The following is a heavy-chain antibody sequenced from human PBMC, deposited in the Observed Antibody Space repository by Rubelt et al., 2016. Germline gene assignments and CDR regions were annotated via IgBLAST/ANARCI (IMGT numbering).Heavy chain of an antibody. J-gene: IGHJ4*02. CDR1: GGSISSGGYY. D-gene: IGHD1-1*01. Sequence: QVQLQESGPGLVKPSQTLSLTCTVSGGSISSGGYYWSWIRQHPGKGLEWIGNIYYSGYTYYNPSLKSRVTISVDTSKNQFSLRRSSVTAADTAVYYCARGGVNWNDDYWGQGTLVTVAS. CDR2: IYYSGYT. V-gene: IGHV4-31*03. CDR3: ARGGVNWNDDY.